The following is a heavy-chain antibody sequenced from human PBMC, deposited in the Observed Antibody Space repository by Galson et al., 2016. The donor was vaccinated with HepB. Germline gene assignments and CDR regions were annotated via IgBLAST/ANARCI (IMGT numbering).Heavy chain of an antibody. CDR1: GDSVSSNVAA. CDR3: ARERGNVLGN. Sequence: AISGDSVSSNVAAWHWIRQSPSRGLEWLGRTYYTSKWSSNYAISVRSRITINPDTSKNQFSLQLNSVTPEDTAVYFCARERGNVLGNWGQGTLVTVSS. J-gene: IGHJ4*02. V-gene: IGHV6-1*01. D-gene: IGHD4-23*01. CDR2: TYYTSKWSS.